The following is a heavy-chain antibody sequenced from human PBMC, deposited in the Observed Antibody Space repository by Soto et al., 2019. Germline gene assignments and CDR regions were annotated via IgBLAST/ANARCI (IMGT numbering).Heavy chain of an antibody. V-gene: IGHV1-69*13. CDR1: GGTFSSYA. CDR3: ARAQKGYDSSGYYYGGYFQH. D-gene: IGHD3-22*01. Sequence: GASVKVSCKASGGTFSSYAISWVRQAPGQGLEWMGGIIPIFGTANYAQKFQGRVTITADESTSTAYMELSSLRSEDTAVYYCARAQKGYDSSGYYYGGYFQHWGQGTLVTVSS. J-gene: IGHJ1*01. CDR2: IIPIFGTA.